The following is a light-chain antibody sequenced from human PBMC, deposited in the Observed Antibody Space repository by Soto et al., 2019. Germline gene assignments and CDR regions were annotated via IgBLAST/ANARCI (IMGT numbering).Light chain of an antibody. CDR2: KAS. CDR1: QSISSW. CDR3: QQFNSHST. V-gene: IGKV1-5*03. J-gene: IGKJ1*01. Sequence: DIQMTQSPSTLSASVGDRVTITCRASQSISSWLAWYQQKPGKAPKLLIYKASSLESGVPSRFSGSGSGTEFTLTLSSLQPDDSATYYCQQFNSHSTFGQGTKVEIK.